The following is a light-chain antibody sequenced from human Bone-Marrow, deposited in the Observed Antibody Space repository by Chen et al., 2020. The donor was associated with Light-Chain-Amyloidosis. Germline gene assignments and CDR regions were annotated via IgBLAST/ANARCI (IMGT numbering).Light chain of an antibody. V-gene: IGLV3-25*03. CDR3: QSADSSGTYEVI. J-gene: IGLJ2*01. CDR2: RDT. Sequence: SYELPPPPSVPVSPGQTARITCSGDDLPTKYAYWYQQKPGQAPVLVIHRDTERPSGISERFSGSSSGTTATLTISGVQAEDEADYHCQSADSSGTYEVIFGGGTKLTVL. CDR1: DLPTKY.